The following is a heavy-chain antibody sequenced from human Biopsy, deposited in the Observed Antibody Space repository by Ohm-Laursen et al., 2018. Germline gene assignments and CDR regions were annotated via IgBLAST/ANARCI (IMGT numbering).Heavy chain of an antibody. CDR1: GFTFGVHA. J-gene: IGHJ4*02. CDR3: AKDLTPIATRPPYHFDS. D-gene: IGHD6-6*01. Sequence: SLRLSCTASGFTFGVHAMAWVRQAPGQGLEWVSAITGSDAGTYYTESVKGRFTISRDNSKNTLYLQMNSLRVEDTALYYCAKDLTPIATRPPYHFDSWGQGTLVTVSS. V-gene: IGHV3-23*01. CDR2: ITGSDAGT.